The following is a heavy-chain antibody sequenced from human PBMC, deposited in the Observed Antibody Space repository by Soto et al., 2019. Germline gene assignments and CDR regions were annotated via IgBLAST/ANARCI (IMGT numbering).Heavy chain of an antibody. D-gene: IGHD2-21*01. CDR3: AKSLLFVDHGYMDV. CDR2: IIPIQGKA. V-gene: IGHV1-69*02. CDR1: GSFTSYS. J-gene: IGHJ6*03. Sequence: QVQLVQSGAELKKPGSSVKVSCEASGSFTSYSFTWVRQAPGQGLEWMGRIIPIQGKANYALKFQDRVTITADRSTRTVYMELTSLRPEDTAVYFCAKSLLFVDHGYMDVWGKGTTVTVSS.